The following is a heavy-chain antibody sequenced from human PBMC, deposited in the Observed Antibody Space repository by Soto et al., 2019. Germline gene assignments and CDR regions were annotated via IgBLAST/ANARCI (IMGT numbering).Heavy chain of an antibody. J-gene: IGHJ5*02. CDR1: EFTFSNYW. V-gene: IGHV3-74*01. Sequence: EVQLVESGGGLVQPGGSLRLSCAASEFTFSNYWMHWVRQAPGKGLVWVSRINGDGSTTNYADSVKGRFTISRDNAKSTLFLQMNGLSAEDTAVYYCARGGLRAYWFGPWGQGTLVTVSA. CDR3: ARGGLRAYWFGP. D-gene: IGHD5-12*01. CDR2: INGDGSTT.